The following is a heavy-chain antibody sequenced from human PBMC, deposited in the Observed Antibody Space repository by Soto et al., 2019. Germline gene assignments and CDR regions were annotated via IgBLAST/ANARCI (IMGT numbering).Heavy chain of an antibody. CDR1: GYTFTGYY. D-gene: IGHD3-16*02. J-gene: IGHJ4*02. CDR2: INPNSGDT. V-gene: IGHV1-2*02. Sequence: ASVNVACKASGYTFTGYYMHWVRQAPGQGLEWMGWINPNSGDTNYAQKFQGRVTMTRDTSITTASVELSRLRSDDTAMYYCARVMITFGGIVDKYYFDYWGQGTQVTVSS. CDR3: ARVMITFGGIVDKYYFDY.